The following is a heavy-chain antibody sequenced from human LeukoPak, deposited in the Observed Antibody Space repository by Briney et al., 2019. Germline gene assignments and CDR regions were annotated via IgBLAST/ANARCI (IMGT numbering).Heavy chain of an antibody. D-gene: IGHD6-19*01. CDR2: ISGSGGST. CDR1: GFTFSSYG. CDR3: AKDPFPTAVAGMFYFDY. J-gene: IGHJ4*02. Sequence: PGGSLRLSCAASGFTFSSYGMSWVRQAPGKGLEWVSAISGSGGSTYYADSVKGRFTISRDNSKNTLYLQMNSLRAEDTAVYYCAKDPFPTAVAGMFYFDYWGQGTLVTVSS. V-gene: IGHV3-23*01.